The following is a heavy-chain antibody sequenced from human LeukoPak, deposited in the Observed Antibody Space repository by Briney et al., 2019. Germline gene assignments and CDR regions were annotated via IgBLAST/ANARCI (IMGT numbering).Heavy chain of an antibody. J-gene: IGHJ6*04. CDR3: AKAYAGSANDGMDV. D-gene: IGHD3-10*01. Sequence: GGSLRLSCVASGFTFSNYGMRWVRQAPGKGLEWVAVISYDGNNKYYADSVKGRFTLSRDNSKNTLYLQMNSLRAEDTAVYYCAKAYAGSANDGMDVWGKGTTVTVSS. V-gene: IGHV3-30*18. CDR1: GFTFSNYG. CDR2: ISYDGNNK.